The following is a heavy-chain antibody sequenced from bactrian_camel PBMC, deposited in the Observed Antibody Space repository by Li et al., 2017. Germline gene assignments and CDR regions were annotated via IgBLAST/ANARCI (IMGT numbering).Heavy chain of an antibody. D-gene: IGHD7*01. Sequence: HVQLVESGGGLVQPGGSLRLSCAASGFNFSSVYMSWIRQAPGMGLEWGSSIYKDGRDTYYGDSVKGRFTISRDNAKKMLYLQLNGLKTEDTAMYYCAKTPGSWWDYWGQGTQVTVST. J-gene: IGHJ4*01. CDR2: IYKDGRDT. CDR1: GFNFSSVY. CDR3: AKTPGSWWDY. V-gene: IGHV3S5*01.